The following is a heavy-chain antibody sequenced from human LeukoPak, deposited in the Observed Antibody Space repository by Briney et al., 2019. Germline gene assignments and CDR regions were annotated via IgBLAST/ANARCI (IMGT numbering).Heavy chain of an antibody. Sequence: ASVKVSCKASGYTFTSCAISWVRQAPGQGLEWMGWISAYNGNTNYAQKLQGRVTMTTDTSTSTVYMELSSLRSEDTAVYFCAGIPVFGVVLHQEPVWGKGTTVTVSS. D-gene: IGHD3-3*01. CDR3: AGIPVFGVVLHQEPV. CDR2: ISAYNGNT. V-gene: IGHV1-18*01. CDR1: GYTFTSCA. J-gene: IGHJ6*04.